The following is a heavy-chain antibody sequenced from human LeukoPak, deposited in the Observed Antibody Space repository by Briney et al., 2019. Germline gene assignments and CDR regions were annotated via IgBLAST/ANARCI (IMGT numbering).Heavy chain of an antibody. J-gene: IGHJ6*03. CDR1: GYTFTGYY. D-gene: IGHD2-15*01. V-gene: IGHV1-2*02. CDR2: INPNSGGT. CDR3: ARDRCSGGSCYSDMDV. Sequence: GASVKVSCKASGYTFTGYYMHWVRQAPGQGLEWMGWINPNSGGTNYAQKFQGRVTMTRDMSTSTVYMELSSLRSEDTAVYYCARDRCSGGSCYSDMDVWGKGTTVTVSS.